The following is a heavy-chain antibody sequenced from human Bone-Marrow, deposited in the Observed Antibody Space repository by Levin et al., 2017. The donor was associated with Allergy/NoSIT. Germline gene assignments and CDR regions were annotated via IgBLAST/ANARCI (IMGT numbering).Heavy chain of an antibody. CDR2: ISSSSSNI. CDR3: ARDRTNGILTNYGMDV. Sequence: GESLKISCAASGFNFSIYGMNWVRQAPGKGLEWVSSISSSSSNIYHADSLKGRFTISRDNAKNSLYSQMKSLRAEDTAVYYCARDRTNGILTNYGMDVWGEGTTVTVSS. J-gene: IGHJ6*04. D-gene: IGHD3-9*01. CDR1: GFNFSIYG. V-gene: IGHV3-21*04.